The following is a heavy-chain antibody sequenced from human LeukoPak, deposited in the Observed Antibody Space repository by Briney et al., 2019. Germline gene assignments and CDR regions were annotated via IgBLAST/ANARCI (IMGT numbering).Heavy chain of an antibody. CDR2: IKQDGSEK. CDR3: ARGQYSSGPYYYYYYYMDV. J-gene: IGHJ6*03. CDR1: GFTFSSYW. Sequence: PGGSLRLSCAASGFTFSSYWMSWVRQAPGKGLEWVANIKQDGSEKYYVDSVKGRFTISRDNAKNSLYLQMNSLRAEDTAVYYCARGQYSSGPYYYYYYYMDVWGKGTTVTVSS. D-gene: IGHD6-19*01. V-gene: IGHV3-7*01.